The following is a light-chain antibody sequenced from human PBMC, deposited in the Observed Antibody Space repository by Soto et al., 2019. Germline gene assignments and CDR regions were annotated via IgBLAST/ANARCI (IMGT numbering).Light chain of an antibody. CDR3: QHYKMYSPWT. J-gene: IGKJ1*01. Sequence: DIQMTQSPASLSASVGDRVTITCRASQSISSYLNWYQQKPGKAPKLLIYAASSLQSGVPSRFSGSGSGTDFTFTISSLQPEDIATYYCQHYKMYSPWTFGQGTKVDIK. CDR1: QSISSY. V-gene: IGKV1-39*01. CDR2: AAS.